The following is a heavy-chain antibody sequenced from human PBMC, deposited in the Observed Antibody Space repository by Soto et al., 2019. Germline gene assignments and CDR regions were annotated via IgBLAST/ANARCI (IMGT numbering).Heavy chain of an antibody. D-gene: IGHD2-15*01. Sequence: QITLKESGPTLVKPTQTLTLTCTFSGFSLSTSGVGVGWIRQPPGKALEWLALIYWDDDKRYSPSLKSKLTITKXTXXXPXXLTITPTDPLDTPTYCRAHRPSSWSGGRCYSGFAYRAQGTLVTVSS. CDR3: AHRPSSWSGGRCYSGFAY. CDR1: GFSLSTSGVG. CDR2: IYWDDDK. V-gene: IGHV2-5*02. J-gene: IGHJ4*02.